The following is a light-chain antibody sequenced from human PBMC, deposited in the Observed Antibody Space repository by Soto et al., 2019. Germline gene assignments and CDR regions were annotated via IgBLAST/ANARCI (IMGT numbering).Light chain of an antibody. Sequence: QSVLTQPPSVSGAPGQRVTISCTGSSSNIGAGYDVHWYQQLPGTAPKLLIYGNSNRPSGVPDRFSGSKSGTSASLAITGLQAEDEADDYCQSYDSSLSGSWVFGGGTKVTVL. J-gene: IGLJ3*02. CDR2: GNS. V-gene: IGLV1-40*01. CDR1: SSNIGAGYD. CDR3: QSYDSSLSGSWV.